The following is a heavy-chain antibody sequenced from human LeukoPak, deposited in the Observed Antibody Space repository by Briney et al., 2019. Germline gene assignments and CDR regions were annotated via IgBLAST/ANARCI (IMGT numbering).Heavy chain of an antibody. CDR3: ATESYSGSYLYAFDI. Sequence: ASVKVSCKVSGYTLTELSMHWVRQAPGKGLEWMGGFDPEDGETIYAQKFQGRVTMAEDTSTDTAYMELSSLRSEDTAVYYCATESYSGSYLYAFDIWGQGTMVTVSS. V-gene: IGHV1-24*01. J-gene: IGHJ3*02. D-gene: IGHD1-26*01. CDR1: GYTLTELS. CDR2: FDPEDGET.